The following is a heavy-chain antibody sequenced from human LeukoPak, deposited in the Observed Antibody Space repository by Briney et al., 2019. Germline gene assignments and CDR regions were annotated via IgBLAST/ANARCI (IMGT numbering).Heavy chain of an antibody. V-gene: IGHV3-11*01. CDR2: ISNSGSTI. CDR3: ARANPHCSGGSCFRPLDY. CDR1: GFTFSDYY. J-gene: IGHJ4*02. D-gene: IGHD2-15*01. Sequence: GGSLRLSCAASGFTFSDYYMSWIRQAPGKGLEWVSYISNSGSTIYYADSVKGRFTISRDNAKNSLYLQMNSLRAEDTAVYYCARANPHCSGGSCFRPLDYWGQGTLVTVSS.